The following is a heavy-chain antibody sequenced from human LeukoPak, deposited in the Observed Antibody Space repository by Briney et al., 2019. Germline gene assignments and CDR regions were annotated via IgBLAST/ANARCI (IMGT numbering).Heavy chain of an antibody. V-gene: IGHV1-18*01. CDR2: ISAYNGNT. D-gene: IGHD6-19*01. J-gene: IGHJ6*03. Sequence: GASVKVSCKASGYTFTSYGNSWVRQAPGQGLEWMGWISAYNGNTNYAQKLQGRVTMTTDTSTSTAYTELRSLRSDDTAVYYCARNGEAVANILLPYYYYYMDVWGKGTTVTISS. CDR1: GYTFTSYG. CDR3: ARNGEAVANILLPYYYYYMDV.